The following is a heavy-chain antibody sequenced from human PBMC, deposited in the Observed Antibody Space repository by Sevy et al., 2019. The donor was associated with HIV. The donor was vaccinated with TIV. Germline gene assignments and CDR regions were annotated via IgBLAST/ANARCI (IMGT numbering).Heavy chain of an antibody. J-gene: IGHJ6*02. V-gene: IGHV3-7*01. CDR3: DRTGSYADTDYYYYAMDV. Sequence: GGSLRLSCAASGFNFRSYWMTWVRQAPGKGLEWVANINQDGSEENYVDSVKGRFTIFRDNAKNSLYRQVNSLRAEDTSVYYGDRTGSYADTDYYYYAMDVWGQGATVTVSS. D-gene: IGHD3-16*01. CDR1: GFNFRSYW. CDR2: INQDGSEE.